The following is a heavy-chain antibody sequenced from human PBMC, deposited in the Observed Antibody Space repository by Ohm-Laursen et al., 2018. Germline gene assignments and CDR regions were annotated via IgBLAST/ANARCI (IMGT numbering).Heavy chain of an antibody. CDR3: AKDLLAAPDYYGMDV. CDR1: GFTFSSYS. V-gene: IGHV3-21*04. J-gene: IGHJ6*02. D-gene: IGHD6-13*01. CDR2: ISSSSSYI. Sequence: SLRLSCAASGFTFSSYSMNWVRQAPGKGLEWVSSISSSSSYIYYADSVKGRFTISRDNARSSLDLQINSLRVEDTALYYCAKDLLAAPDYYGMDVWGQGTTVTVSS.